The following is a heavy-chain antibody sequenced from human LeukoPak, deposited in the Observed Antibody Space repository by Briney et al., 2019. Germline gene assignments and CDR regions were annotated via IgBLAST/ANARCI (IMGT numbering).Heavy chain of an antibody. CDR1: GFTFSSYG. V-gene: IGHV3-30*18. D-gene: IGHD6-13*01. CDR2: ISYDGSNK. J-gene: IGHJ3*02. CDR3: AKDYEQQLVHDAFDI. Sequence: PGGSLRLSCAASGFTFSSYGMHWVRQAPGKGLEWVAVISYDGSNKYYADSVKGRFTISRDNSKNTLYLRMNSLRAEDTAVYYCAKDYEQQLVHDAFDIWGQGTMVTVSS.